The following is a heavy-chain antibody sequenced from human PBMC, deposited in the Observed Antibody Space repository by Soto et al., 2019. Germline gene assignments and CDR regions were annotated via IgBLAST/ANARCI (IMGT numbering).Heavy chain of an antibody. D-gene: IGHD3-10*01. Sequence: PSETLSLTCAVYGGSFSGYYWSWIRQPPGKGLEWIGEINHSGSTNYNPSLKSRVPISVDTSKNQFSLKLSSVTAADTAVYYCARGRYYYGSGTYPYYYYGMDVWGQGTTVTVS. J-gene: IGHJ6*02. CDR2: INHSGST. CDR1: GGSFSGYY. CDR3: ARGRYYYGSGTYPYYYYGMDV. V-gene: IGHV4-34*01.